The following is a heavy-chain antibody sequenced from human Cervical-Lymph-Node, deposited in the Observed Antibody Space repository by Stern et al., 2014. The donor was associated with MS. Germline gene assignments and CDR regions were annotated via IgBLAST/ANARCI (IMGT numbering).Heavy chain of an antibody. CDR1: GGTFSKFP. CDR3: ALSSETSDRWYSLGYDL. J-gene: IGHJ5*02. CDR2: IFPVFGTP. D-gene: IGHD6-13*01. Sequence: VQLVDSGAEVTKTGSSVKVSCKASGGTFSKFPRSWVRQAPGQGLEWMGGIFPVFGTPTYAQEFRGRVTITADVSTSTVYMELSSLRSDDTAVYYCALSSETSDRWYSLGYDLWGQGTLVTVSS. V-gene: IGHV1-69*01.